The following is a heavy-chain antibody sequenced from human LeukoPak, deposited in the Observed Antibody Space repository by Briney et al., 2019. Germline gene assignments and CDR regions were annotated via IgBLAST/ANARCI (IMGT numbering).Heavy chain of an antibody. D-gene: IGHD3-10*01. CDR1: GFTFSSYA. CDR3: ARRNFGFDY. V-gene: IGHV3-23*01. J-gene: IGHJ4*02. CDR2: ISGSGGST. Sequence: GGSRRLSCAASGFTFSSYAMSWVRQAPGKGLEWVSAISGSGGSTYYADSVKGRSTISRDNSKNTLYLQMNSLKAEDTAVYYCARRNFGFDYWGQGTLVTVSS.